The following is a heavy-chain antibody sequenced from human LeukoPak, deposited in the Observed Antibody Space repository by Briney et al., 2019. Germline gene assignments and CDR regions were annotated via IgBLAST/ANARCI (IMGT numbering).Heavy chain of an antibody. J-gene: IGHJ4*02. D-gene: IGHD3-22*01. CDR3: ARDVPLNSQGWLPLYFDY. Sequence: GGSLRLSCAASGFTFSSYSMNWVRQAPGKGLEWVSSISSSSSYIYYADSVKGRFTISRDNAKNSLYLQMNSLRAEDTAVYYCARDVPLNSQGWLPLYFDYWGQGTLLTVSS. CDR2: ISSSSSYI. CDR1: GFTFSSYS. V-gene: IGHV3-21*01.